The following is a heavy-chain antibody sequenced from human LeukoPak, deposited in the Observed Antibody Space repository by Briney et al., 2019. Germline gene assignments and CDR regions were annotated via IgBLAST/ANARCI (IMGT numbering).Heavy chain of an antibody. J-gene: IGHJ4*02. CDR2: IYYSGST. V-gene: IGHV4-59*01. Sequence: PSETLSLTCTVSGGSISSYYWSWIRQPPGKGLEWFGYIYYSGSTNYNPSLKSRVTISVDTSKNQFSLKLSSVTAADTAVYYCATYGSGSYAVGYFDYWGQGTLVTVSS. CDR1: GGSISSYY. CDR3: ATYGSGSYAVGYFDY. D-gene: IGHD3-10*01.